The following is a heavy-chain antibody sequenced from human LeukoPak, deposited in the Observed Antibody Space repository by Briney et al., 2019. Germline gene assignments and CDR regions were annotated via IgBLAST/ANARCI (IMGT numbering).Heavy chain of an antibody. CDR1: GYTYTGYY. J-gene: IGHJ4*02. CDR2: INPNSGGT. CDR3: ARDLSSSSVDY. D-gene: IGHD6-6*01. V-gene: IGHV1-2*02. Sequence: ASVKVSCKASGYTYTGYYMHWVRQAPGQGLEWMGWINPNSGGTNYAQKFQCRVTMTRDTSISTAYMELSRLRSDDMAVYYCARDLSSSSVDYWGQGTLVTVSS.